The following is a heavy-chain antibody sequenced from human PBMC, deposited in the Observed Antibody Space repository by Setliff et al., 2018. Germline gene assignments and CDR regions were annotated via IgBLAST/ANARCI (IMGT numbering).Heavy chain of an antibody. CDR3: APLYYIDF. J-gene: IGHJ4*02. V-gene: IGHV3-9*03. Sequence: GGSLRLSCAASGFTFDDYAMHWVRQAPGKGLEWVSGISWNSGSIGYADSVKGRFTISRDNAKNSLFLQMNSLRAEDMAFYYCAPLYYIDFRGQAALVTVSS. CDR1: GFTFDDYA. CDR2: ISWNSGSI.